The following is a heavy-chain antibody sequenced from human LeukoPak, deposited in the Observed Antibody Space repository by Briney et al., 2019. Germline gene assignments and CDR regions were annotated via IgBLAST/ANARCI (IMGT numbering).Heavy chain of an antibody. CDR2: ISSSSRYI. D-gene: IGHD3-22*01. CDR1: GFTFSSYS. CDR3: ARDGDYYDSRGDAFDI. Sequence: GGSLRLSCAASGFTFSSYSMNWVRQAPGKGLEWVSSISSSSRYIYYADSVKGRFTISRDKAKNTLYVQMKSQRAEDTAVYYCARDGDYYDSRGDAFDIWGQGAMVTVAS. J-gene: IGHJ3*02. V-gene: IGHV3-21*01.